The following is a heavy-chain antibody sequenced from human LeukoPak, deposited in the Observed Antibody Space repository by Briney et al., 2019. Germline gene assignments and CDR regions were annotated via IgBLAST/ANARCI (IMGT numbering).Heavy chain of an antibody. CDR1: GYRFTSDG. V-gene: IGHV1-69*06. Sequence: GASVKVSCKASGYRFTSDGITWVRQAPGQGLEWMGGIIPIFGTANYAQKFQGRVTITADKSTSTAYMELSSLRSEDTAVYYCASCIVVVPAAIGSCAFDIWGQGTMVTVSS. D-gene: IGHD2-2*01. CDR2: IIPIFGTA. CDR3: ASCIVVVPAAIGSCAFDI. J-gene: IGHJ3*02.